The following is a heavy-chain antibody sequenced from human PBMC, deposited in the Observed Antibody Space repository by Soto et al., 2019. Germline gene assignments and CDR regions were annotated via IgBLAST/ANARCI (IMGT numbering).Heavy chain of an antibody. CDR2: INAGNGNT. D-gene: IGHD6-13*01. V-gene: IGHV1-3*01. CDR3: ARSSWDDYYYYYGMDV. Sequence: ASVKVSCKASGYTFTSYAMHWVRQAPGQRLEWMGWINAGNGNTKYSQKFQGRVTITRDTSASTAYMELSSLRSEDTAVYYCARSSWDDYYYYYGMDVWGQGTTVTVSS. CDR1: GYTFTSYA. J-gene: IGHJ6*02.